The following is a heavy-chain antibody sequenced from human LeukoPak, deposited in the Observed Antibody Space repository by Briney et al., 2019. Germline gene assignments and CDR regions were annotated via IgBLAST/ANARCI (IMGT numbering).Heavy chain of an antibody. V-gene: IGHV3-21*01. Sequence: GGSLRLSCVASGFAFSTYSMNWVRQAPGKGLEWVSFISTSSNYIYYADSVKGRFTISRDNAKNSLYLQMNSLRAEDTAVYYCARDNWIEAHYFDYWGQGTLVTVSS. CDR3: ARDNWIEAHYFDY. CDR2: ISTSSNYI. J-gene: IGHJ4*02. CDR1: GFAFSTYS. D-gene: IGHD1-20*01.